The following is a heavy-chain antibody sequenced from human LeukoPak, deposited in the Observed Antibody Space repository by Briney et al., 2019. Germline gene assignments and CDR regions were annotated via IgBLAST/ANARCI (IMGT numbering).Heavy chain of an antibody. D-gene: IGHD2-2*01. CDR2: IYHSGST. V-gene: IGHV4-38-2*01. CDR3: ARGAVIVVVPAAMWGGFDP. CDR1: GYSISSGYY. Sequence: SETLSLTCAVSGYSISSGYYWGWIRQPPGKGREWSGSIYHSGSTYYNPSLKSRVTISVDTSKNQFSLKLSSVTAADTAVYYCARGAVIVVVPAAMWGGFDPWGQGTLVTVSS. J-gene: IGHJ5*02.